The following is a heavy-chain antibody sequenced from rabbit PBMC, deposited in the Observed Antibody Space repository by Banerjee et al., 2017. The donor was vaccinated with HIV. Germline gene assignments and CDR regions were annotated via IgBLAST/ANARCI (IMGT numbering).Heavy chain of an antibody. D-gene: IGHD1-1*01. Sequence: QEQLKETGGGLVQPGGSLTLSCKASGFDFSSYYMSWVRQAPGKGLEWIGCIYTGSSGIAYYASWAKGRFTISKTSSTTVTLQMTSLTAADTATYFCARYASSSGYYLMVPYYFNLWGPGTLVTVS. CDR2: IYTGSSGIA. CDR1: GFDFSSYYM. V-gene: IGHV1S45*01. CDR3: ARYASSSGYYLMVPYYFNL. J-gene: IGHJ4*01.